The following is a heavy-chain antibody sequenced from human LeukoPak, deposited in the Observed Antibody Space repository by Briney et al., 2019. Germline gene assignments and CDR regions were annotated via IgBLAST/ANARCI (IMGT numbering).Heavy chain of an antibody. CDR2: ISYDGSNK. CDR3: ARVYSTFCSGGSCYGSRVDY. J-gene: IGHJ4*02. V-gene: IGHV3-30-3*01. D-gene: IGHD2-15*01. CDR1: GFTFSSYA. Sequence: GRSLRLSCAASGFTFSSYAMHWVRQAPGRGLEWVAVISYDGSNKYYADSVKGRFTISRDNSKNTLYLQMNSLRAEDTAVYYCARVYSTFCSGGSCYGSRVDYWGQGTLVTVSS.